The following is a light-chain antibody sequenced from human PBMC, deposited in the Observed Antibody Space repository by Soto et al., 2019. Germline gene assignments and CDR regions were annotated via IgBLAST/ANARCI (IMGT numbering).Light chain of an antibody. CDR1: QTISNW. CDR3: QQYNTYPWT. Sequence: DTQMTQSPSTLSASIGDRVTITCRASQTISNWLAWYQQKPGKAPKLLIYEVSRLESGVPSRFSGSGSGTDFTLTVASLQPDDLATYYCQQYNTYPWTFGQGTKVEIK. V-gene: IGKV1-5*03. CDR2: EVS. J-gene: IGKJ1*01.